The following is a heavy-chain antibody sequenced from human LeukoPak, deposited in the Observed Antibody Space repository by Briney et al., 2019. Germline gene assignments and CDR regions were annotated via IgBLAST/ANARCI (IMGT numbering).Heavy chain of an antibody. CDR1: GFAFSSYG. CDR2: IRHDGSNK. V-gene: IGHV3-30*02. D-gene: IGHD4-17*01. CDR3: AKDSSGGYGDYYLDY. J-gene: IGHJ4*02. Sequence: GGSLRLSCAASGFAFSSYGMHWVRQAPGKGLEWVAFIRHDGSNKYYADSVKGRFTISRDNSKNTLYLQMNSLRAEDTAVYYCAKDSSGGYGDYYLDYWGQGTLVTVSS.